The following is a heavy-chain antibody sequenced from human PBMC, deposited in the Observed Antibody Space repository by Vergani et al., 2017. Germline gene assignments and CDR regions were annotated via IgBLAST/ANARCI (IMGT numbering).Heavy chain of an antibody. V-gene: IGHV3-30*02. J-gene: IGHJ4*02. CDR2: IRYDGSNK. CDR1: GFTFSSYG. Sequence: QVQLVESGGGVVQPGGSLRLSCAASGFTFSSYGMHWVRQAPGKGQEWVAFIRYDGSNKYYADSVKGRFTISRDNSKNTLYLQMNSLRAEDTAVYYCAKGYCSGGSCYIWYFDYWGQGTLVTVSS. CDR3: AKGYCSGGSCYIWYFDY. D-gene: IGHD2-15*01.